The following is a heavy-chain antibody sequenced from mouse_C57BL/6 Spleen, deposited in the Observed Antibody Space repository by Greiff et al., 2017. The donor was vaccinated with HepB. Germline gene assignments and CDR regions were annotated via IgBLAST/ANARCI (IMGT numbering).Heavy chain of an antibody. V-gene: IGHV2-9-1*01. CDR2: IWTGGGT. CDR1: GFSLTSYA. J-gene: IGHJ4*01. D-gene: IGHD1-1*01. CDR3: ARNYYYGTIYAMDY. Sequence: QVQLKESGPGLVAPSQSLSITCTVSGFSLTSYAISWVRQPPGKGLEWLGVIWTGGGTNYNSALKSRLSFSKDNSKSQVFLKMNSLQTDDTARYYCARNYYYGTIYAMDYWGQGTSVTVSS.